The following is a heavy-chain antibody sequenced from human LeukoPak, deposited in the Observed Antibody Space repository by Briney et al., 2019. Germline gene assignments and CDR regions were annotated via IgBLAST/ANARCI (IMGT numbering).Heavy chain of an antibody. CDR2: INPNSGGT. V-gene: IGHV1-2*02. D-gene: IGHD3-22*01. Sequence: ASVKVSCKASGYTFTVYYMHWVRQAPGQGLEWMGWINPNSGGTNYAQKFQGRVTMTRDTSISTAYMELSRLRSGDTAVYYCARGGYYYRDAFDIWGQGTMVTVSS. CDR3: ARGGYYYRDAFDI. CDR1: GYTFTVYY. J-gene: IGHJ3*02.